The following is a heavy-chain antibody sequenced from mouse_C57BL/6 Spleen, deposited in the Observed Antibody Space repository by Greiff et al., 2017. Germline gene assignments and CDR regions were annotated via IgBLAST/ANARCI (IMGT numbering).Heavy chain of an antibody. CDR1: GYAFTNYL. CDR3: ARGGTTVVATGYFDV. CDR2: INPGSGGT. D-gene: IGHD1-1*01. J-gene: IGHJ1*03. V-gene: IGHV1-54*01. Sequence: QVQLQQSGAELVRPGTSVKVSCKASGYAFTNYLIEWVKQRPGQGLEWIGVINPGSGGTNYNEKFKGKATLTADKSSSTAYMQLSSLTSEDSAVYFCARGGTTVVATGYFDVWGTGTTVTVSS.